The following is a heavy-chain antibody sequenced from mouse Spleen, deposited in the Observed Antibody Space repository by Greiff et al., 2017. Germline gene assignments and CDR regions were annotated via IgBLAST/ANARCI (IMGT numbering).Heavy chain of an antibody. D-gene: IGHD2-3*01. CDR3: ARRWLLPSDFDY. V-gene: IGHV1-55*01. CDR2: IYPGSGST. Sequence: VQLQQPGAELVKPGASVKMSCKASGYTFTSYWITWVKQRPGQGLEWIGDIYPGSGSTNYNEKFKSKATLTVDTSSSTAYMQLSSLTSEDSAVYYCARRWLLPSDFDYWGQGTTLTVSS. J-gene: IGHJ2*01. CDR1: GYTFTSYW.